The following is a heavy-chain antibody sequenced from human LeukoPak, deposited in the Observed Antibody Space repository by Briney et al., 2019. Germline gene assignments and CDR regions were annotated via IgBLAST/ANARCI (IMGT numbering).Heavy chain of an antibody. CDR1: GGSISSHY. J-gene: IGHJ4*02. V-gene: IGHV4-59*11. CDR2: IYYSGST. CDR3: ARNRDGSSNFAY. D-gene: IGHD5-24*01. Sequence: SETLSLTCTVSGGSISSHYWSWIRQPPGKGLEWIGYIYYSGSTNYNPSLKSRVTISVDTSKNQFSLKLSSVTAADTAVYYCARNRDGSSNFAYWGQGTLVTVSS.